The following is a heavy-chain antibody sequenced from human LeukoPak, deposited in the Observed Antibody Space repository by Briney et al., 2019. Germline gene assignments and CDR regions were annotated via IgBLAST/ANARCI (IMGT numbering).Heavy chain of an antibody. CDR1: GGTFISHA. J-gene: IGHJ3*02. Sequence: SVKVSCKASGGTFISHAISWVRQAPGQGLEWMGRIIPILGIANYAQKFQGRVTITADKSTSTAYMELSSLRSEDTAVYYCARGPSITIFGVVGYAFDIWGQGTMVTVSS. CDR2: IIPILGIA. D-gene: IGHD3-3*01. CDR3: ARGPSITIFGVVGYAFDI. V-gene: IGHV1-69*04.